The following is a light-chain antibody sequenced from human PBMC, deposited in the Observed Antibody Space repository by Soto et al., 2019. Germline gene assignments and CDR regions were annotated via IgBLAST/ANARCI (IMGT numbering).Light chain of an antibody. Sequence: IVMTQSPATLSVSPGERATLSCRASQSISDKLAWYQQRPGQAPRLLIYGASTRATGIPVRFSGSGSGTEFALTINSLQSEDFAIYYCQPYNNWPLTFGGGTKV. CDR2: GAS. CDR1: QSISDK. CDR3: QPYNNWPLT. V-gene: IGKV3-15*01. J-gene: IGKJ4*01.